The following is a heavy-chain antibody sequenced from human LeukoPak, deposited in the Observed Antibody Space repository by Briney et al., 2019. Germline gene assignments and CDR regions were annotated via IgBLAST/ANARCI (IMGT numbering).Heavy chain of an antibody. D-gene: IGHD2-2*01. J-gene: IGHJ6*03. CDR3: ARDSCSSTSCYSFPRYMDV. V-gene: IGHV1-18*01. CDR2: ISAYNGNT. Sequence: ASVKVSCKASGYTFTSYGISWVRQAPGQGLEWMGWISAYNGNTNYAQKLQGRVTMTTDTSTSTAYMGLRSLRSDDTAVYYCARDSCSSTSCYSFPRYMDVWGKGTTVTVSS. CDR1: GYTFTSYG.